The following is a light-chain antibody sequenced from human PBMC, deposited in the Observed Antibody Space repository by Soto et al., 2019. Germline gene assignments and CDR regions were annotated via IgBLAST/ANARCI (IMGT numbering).Light chain of an antibody. Sequence: IQMTESPPSLSASVGDSVTIICRASQNIASSVNWYQQKPGEAPKLLIYVASSLQSGVPSRFSGIGSGTDFTFTIRSLQPEEFATYYCQQSYSQWTFGQGTKVDIK. J-gene: IGKJ1*01. CDR2: VAS. CDR3: QQSYSQWT. V-gene: IGKV1-39*01. CDR1: QNIASS.